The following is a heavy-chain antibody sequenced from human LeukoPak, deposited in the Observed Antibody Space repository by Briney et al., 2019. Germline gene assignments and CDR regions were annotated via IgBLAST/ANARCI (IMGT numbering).Heavy chain of an antibody. CDR2: IWYDGSNK. CDR1: GFTFSDYG. D-gene: IGHD1-7*01. J-gene: IGHJ4*02. Sequence: PGGSLRLSCAASGFTFSDYGMHWVRQAPGKGLEWVAVIWYDGSNKYYADSVKGRFTISRDNSKNTLYLQMNSLRAEDTAVYYCARGMELGPDPPDYWGQGTLVTVSS. V-gene: IGHV3-33*01. CDR3: ARGMELGPDPPDY.